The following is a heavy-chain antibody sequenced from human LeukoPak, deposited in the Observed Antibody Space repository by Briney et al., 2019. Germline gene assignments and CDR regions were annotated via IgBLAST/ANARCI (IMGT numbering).Heavy chain of an antibody. CDR3: AKDQLNRFCSGGSCSTTHDY. CDR2: ISGSGGST. D-gene: IGHD2-15*01. J-gene: IGHJ4*02. V-gene: IGHV3-23*01. CDR1: GFTFSSYA. Sequence: AGGSLRLSCAASGFTFSSYAMSWVRQAPGKGLEWVSAISGSGGSTYYADSVKGRFTISRDNSKNTLYLQMNSLRAEDTAIYYCAKDQLNRFCSGGSCSTTHDYWGQGTLVTVSS.